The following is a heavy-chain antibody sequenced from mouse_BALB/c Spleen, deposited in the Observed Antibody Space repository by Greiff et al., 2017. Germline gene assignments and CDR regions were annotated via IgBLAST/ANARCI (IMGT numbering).Heavy chain of an antibody. Sequence: VQLQQSGAELVRPGASVKLSCKASGYTFTSYWINWVKQRPGQGLEWIGNIYPSDSYTNYNQKFKDKATLTVDKSSSTAYMQLSSPTSEDSAVYYCTSYYGNYAYYAMDYWGQGTSVTVSS. CDR1: GYTFTSYW. D-gene: IGHD2-10*01. CDR3: TSYYGNYAYYAMDY. J-gene: IGHJ4*01. V-gene: IGHV1-69*02. CDR2: IYPSDSYT.